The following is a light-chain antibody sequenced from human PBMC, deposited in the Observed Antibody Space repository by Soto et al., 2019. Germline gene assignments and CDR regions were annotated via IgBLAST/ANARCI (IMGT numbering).Light chain of an antibody. CDR2: AAS. CDR1: QGISNY. V-gene: IGKV1-27*01. J-gene: IGKJ1*01. Sequence: DIQMTQSPSSLSASVGDRVTITCRASQGISNYLAWYQQKRGKVPKLLIYAASNLDSGVPSRFSGSGSGTDFTLTISSLQPEDGATYYCQKYNSAPRTFGQGTKVEIK. CDR3: QKYNSAPRT.